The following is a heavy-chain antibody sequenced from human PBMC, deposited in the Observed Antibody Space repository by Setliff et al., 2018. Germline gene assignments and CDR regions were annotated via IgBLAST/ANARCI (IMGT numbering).Heavy chain of an antibody. CDR2: IGGRGIST. V-gene: IGHV3-23*01. Sequence: RGSLRLSCAASGFTFGDFAMTWVRQAPGKGLEWVSGIGGRGISTYYADSVKGRFIISRDNSENTLYLQMNSLRAEDTAVYYCARDLDYWGQGTLVTVSS. CDR3: ARDLDY. CDR1: GFTFGDFA. J-gene: IGHJ4*02.